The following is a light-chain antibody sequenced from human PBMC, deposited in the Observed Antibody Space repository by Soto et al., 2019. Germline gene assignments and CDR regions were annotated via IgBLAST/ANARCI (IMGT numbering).Light chain of an antibody. Sequence: EIVLTQSPGTLSLSPGERATLSCRASQSVTRSSLAWYQQQPDHAPSLLIYGSSSRATGIPDRFSGSGCGTHFTLDVSRLEPEDVAMYYCHQYGSSPWTFGQGTKVEIK. CDR3: HQYGSSPWT. CDR2: GSS. V-gene: IGKV3-20*01. J-gene: IGKJ1*01. CDR1: QSVTRSS.